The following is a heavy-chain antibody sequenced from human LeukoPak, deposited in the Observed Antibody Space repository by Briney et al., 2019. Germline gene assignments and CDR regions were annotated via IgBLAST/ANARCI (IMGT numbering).Heavy chain of an antibody. CDR2: IYHSGNT. J-gene: IGHJ4*02. CDR1: GGSISSSNW. D-gene: IGHD2-21*01. V-gene: IGHV4-4*02. CDR3: ARHLNNCGDDCYIFDY. Sequence: SETLSLTCAVSGGSISSSNWWSWVRQPPGKGLEWIGEIYHSGNTNYSPSLKSRVTISVDKSNNQFSLKLSSVTAADTAVYYCARHLNNCGDDCYIFDYWGQGTLVTVSS.